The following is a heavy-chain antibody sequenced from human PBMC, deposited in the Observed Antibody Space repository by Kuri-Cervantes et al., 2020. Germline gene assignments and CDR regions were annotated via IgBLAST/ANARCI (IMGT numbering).Heavy chain of an antibody. CDR2: ISGSGGST. Sequence: GESLKISCAASGFTFSSYAMSWVRQAPGKGLEWVSAISGSGGSTYYADSVKGRFTISRDNSKNTLYLQMNSLRAGDTAVYYCARDNYDSSGYYYKDYWGQGTLVTVSS. D-gene: IGHD3-22*01. CDR3: ARDNYDSSGYYYKDY. J-gene: IGHJ4*02. V-gene: IGHV3-23*01. CDR1: GFTFSSYA.